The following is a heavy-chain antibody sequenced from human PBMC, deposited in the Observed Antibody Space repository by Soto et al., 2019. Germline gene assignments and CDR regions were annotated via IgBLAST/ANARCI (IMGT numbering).Heavy chain of an antibody. D-gene: IGHD3-22*01. Sequence: ASVKVSCKASGYTFTSYAMHWVRQAPGQRLEWMGWINAGNGNTKYSQKFQGRVTITRDTSASTAYMELSSLRSEDTAVYYCARMRAPHYYDSSGYLGYWGQGTLVTVSS. V-gene: IGHV1-3*01. CDR2: INAGNGNT. CDR1: GYTFTSYA. J-gene: IGHJ4*02. CDR3: ARMRAPHYYDSSGYLGY.